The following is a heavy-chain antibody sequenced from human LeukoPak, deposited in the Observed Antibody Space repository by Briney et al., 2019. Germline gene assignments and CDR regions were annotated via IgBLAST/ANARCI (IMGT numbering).Heavy chain of an antibody. CDR1: GGTFSSYA. CDR3: ARTSHRNNYFDY. Sequence: ASVKVSCKASGGTFSSYAISWVRQAPGQGLEWMGGIIPIFGTANYAQKFQGRVTITADKSTSTAYMELSSLRSEDTAVYYCARTSHRNNYFDYWGQGTLVTVSS. V-gene: IGHV1-69*06. CDR2: IIPIFGTA. J-gene: IGHJ4*02.